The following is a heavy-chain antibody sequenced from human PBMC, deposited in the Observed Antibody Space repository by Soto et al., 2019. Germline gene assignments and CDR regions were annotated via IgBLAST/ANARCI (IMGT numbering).Heavy chain of an antibody. CDR3: ARRKDSSRYFYGMDV. CDR2: VHHSGTS. CDR1: GGSFDEYF. D-gene: IGHD6-13*01. J-gene: IGHJ6*02. V-gene: IGHV4-34*02. Sequence: QVALQQWGAGLLKPSQTLSLTCGVSGGSFDEYFWTWIRLTPGQGLEWIGEVHHSGTSYYNPSLKSRLAVSVDTSKSQVSLTLTSVTAAATGVYYCARRKDSSRYFYGMDVWGQGTTVVVS.